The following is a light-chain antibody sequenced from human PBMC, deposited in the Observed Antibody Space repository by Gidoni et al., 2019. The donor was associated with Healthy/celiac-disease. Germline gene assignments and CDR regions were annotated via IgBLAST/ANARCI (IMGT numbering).Light chain of an antibody. CDR3: SSYAGSNFYV. V-gene: IGLV2-8*02. CDR1: SSDVGGYNY. J-gene: IGLJ1*01. CDR2: EVS. Sequence: QSALTQPPSASSSPGRSVTISCTGTSSDVGGYNYVSWYQQHPGKAPKLMIYEVSKRPAGVPDRFSGSKSGNTASLTVSGLQAEDEADYYCSSYAGSNFYVFGTGTKVTVL.